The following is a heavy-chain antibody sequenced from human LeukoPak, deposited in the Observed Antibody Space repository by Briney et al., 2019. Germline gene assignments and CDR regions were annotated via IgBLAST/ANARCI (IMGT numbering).Heavy chain of an antibody. Sequence: PGGSLRLSCAASGFTFSSYWMSWVRQAPGEGLEWVANIKEDGSEKYYVDSVKGRFTISGDNAKNSLYLRMNSLRAEDTAVYYCGRGRGWVDYWGQGTLVTVSS. CDR3: GRGRGWVDY. V-gene: IGHV3-7*01. J-gene: IGHJ4*02. CDR1: GFTFSSYW. CDR2: IKEDGSEK. D-gene: IGHD3-16*01.